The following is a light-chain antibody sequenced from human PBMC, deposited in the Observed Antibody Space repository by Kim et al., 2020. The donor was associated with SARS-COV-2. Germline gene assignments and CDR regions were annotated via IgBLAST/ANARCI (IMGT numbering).Light chain of an antibody. CDR2: EDN. J-gene: IGLJ3*02. Sequence: NFMLTQPHSVSGSPGKTVTISCTGSSGRIASNYVQWYQQRPGSAPTTVIYEDNQRPSGVHDRFSGSIDSSSNSASLTISGLKTEDEADYYCQSYDSSNPWVFGGGTKLTVL. CDR3: QSYDSSNPWV. V-gene: IGLV6-57*02. CDR1: SGRIASNY.